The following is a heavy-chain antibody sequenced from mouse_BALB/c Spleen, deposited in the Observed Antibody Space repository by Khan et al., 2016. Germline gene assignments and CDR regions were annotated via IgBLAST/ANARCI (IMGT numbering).Heavy chain of an antibody. CDR1: GFTFKTYA. V-gene: IGHV10-1*02. Sequence: EVQLVESGGGLMQPKGSLKLSCAASGFTFKTYAMNWVRQAPGKGLEWIARIRSKSNNFATYYADSVKDRFTISRDDSQNMLSLQMNTLQTEDTAMYYCVRDAYYPYALDYWGQGTAVTVAS. J-gene: IGHJ4*01. CDR2: IRSKSNNFAT. CDR3: VRDAYYPYALDY. D-gene: IGHD1-1*01.